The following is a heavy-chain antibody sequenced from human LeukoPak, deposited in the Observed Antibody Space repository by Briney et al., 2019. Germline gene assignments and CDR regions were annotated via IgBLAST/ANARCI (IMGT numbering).Heavy chain of an antibody. Sequence: GGSLRLSCAASGFTFDDYGMSWVRQAPGKGLEWVSGINWNGGSTGYADSVKGRFTISRDNAKNSPYLQMNSLGAEDTALYYCARRRWGDYNIDYWGQGTLVTVSS. V-gene: IGHV3-20*04. J-gene: IGHJ4*02. CDR1: GFTFDDYG. CDR3: ARRRWGDYNIDY. CDR2: INWNGGST. D-gene: IGHD1-1*01.